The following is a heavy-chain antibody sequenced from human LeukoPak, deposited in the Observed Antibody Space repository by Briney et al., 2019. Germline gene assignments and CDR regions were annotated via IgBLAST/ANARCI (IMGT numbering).Heavy chain of an antibody. CDR1: GFTVSSNY. CDR2: IYSGGST. Sequence: PGGSLRLSCAASGFTVSSNYMSWVRQAPGKGLEWVSVIYSGGSTYYADSVKGRFTISRDNSKNTLYLQMNSLRAEDTAVYYCARDVELVGGNYYMDVWGKGTTVTVSS. J-gene: IGHJ6*03. V-gene: IGHV3-53*01. CDR3: ARDVELVGGNYYMDV. D-gene: IGHD6-6*01.